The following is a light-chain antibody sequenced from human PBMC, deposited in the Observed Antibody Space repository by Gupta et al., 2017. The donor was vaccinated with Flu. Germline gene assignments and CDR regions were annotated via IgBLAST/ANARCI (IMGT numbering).Light chain of an antibody. CDR3: QKYTGPPLT. CDR1: QDINIG. V-gene: IGKV1-27*01. J-gene: IGKJ4*01. Sequence: DIQMTQSPSSLSASVGDRVSISCRASQDINIGLAWYQQKPGKAPKLLIYAASTLQSGVPSRFSGSGSGTDFTLTISSLQPEDVATYYCQKYTGPPLTFAGGTRVEIK. CDR2: AAS.